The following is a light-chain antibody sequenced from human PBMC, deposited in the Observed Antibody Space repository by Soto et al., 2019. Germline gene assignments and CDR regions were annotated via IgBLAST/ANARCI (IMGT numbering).Light chain of an antibody. CDR2: GVS. J-gene: IGKJ2*01. CDR1: QSVSSN. V-gene: IGKV3-15*01. Sequence: EIVMTQSPATLSVSPGERATLSCRASQSVSSNLSWYQQKPGQAPRLLFYGVSTRATGIPVRFSASGSGTEFILTISSLQSEDFAVEYCRQYNDWPRGYTFGHGTKLEIK. CDR3: RQYNDWPRGYT.